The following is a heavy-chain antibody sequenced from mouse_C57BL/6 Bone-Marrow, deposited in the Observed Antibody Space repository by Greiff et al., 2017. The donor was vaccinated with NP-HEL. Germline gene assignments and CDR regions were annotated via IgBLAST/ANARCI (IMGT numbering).Heavy chain of an antibody. Sequence: VQLQQPGAELVKPGASVKMSCKASGYTFTSYWITWVKQRPGQGLEWIGDIYPGSGSTNYNEKFKSKATLTVDTSSSTAYMQLSSLTSEDSAVYYCAIEGGYVKWYFDYWGQGTTLTVSS. V-gene: IGHV1-55*01. CDR1: GYTFTSYW. CDR3: AIEGGYVKWYFDY. J-gene: IGHJ2*01. D-gene: IGHD1-3*01. CDR2: IYPGSGST.